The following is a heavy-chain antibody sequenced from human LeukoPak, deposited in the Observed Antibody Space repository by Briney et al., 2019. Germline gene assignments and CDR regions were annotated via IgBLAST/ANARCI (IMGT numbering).Heavy chain of an antibody. CDR3: AKDGYYYDSSGYYVYLFDY. V-gene: IGHV3-23*01. J-gene: IGHJ4*02. CDR1: GFTFSSYS. D-gene: IGHD3-22*01. Sequence: PGGSLRLSCAASGFTFSSYSMNWVRQAPGKGLEWVSAISGGGGSTYYADSVKGRFTISRDNSKNTLYLQMNSLRAEDTAVYYCAKDGYYYDSSGYYVYLFDYWGQGTLVTVSS. CDR2: ISGGGGST.